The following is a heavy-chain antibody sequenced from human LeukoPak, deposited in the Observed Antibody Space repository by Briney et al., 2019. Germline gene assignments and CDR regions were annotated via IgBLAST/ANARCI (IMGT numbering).Heavy chain of an antibody. Sequence: GGSLRLSCAASGFTFSSYSMNWVRQAPGKGLEWVSYISSSSSTIYYADSVKGRFTISRDNAKNSLYLQMNSLRAEDTAVYYCARHYYYYGMDVWGQGTTVTVSS. J-gene: IGHJ6*02. CDR2: ISSSSSTI. V-gene: IGHV3-48*01. CDR1: GFTFSSYS. CDR3: ARHYYYYGMDV.